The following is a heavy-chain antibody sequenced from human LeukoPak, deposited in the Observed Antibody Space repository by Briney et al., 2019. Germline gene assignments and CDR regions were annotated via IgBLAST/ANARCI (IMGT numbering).Heavy chain of an antibody. Sequence: QTGGSLRLSCAASGFTFDDYAMPWVRQAPGKGLEWVSGISWNSGNIDYADSVKGRFTISRDNAKNSPYLQMNSLRAEDTAFYYCAKDTGAYDSPFDYWGQGTLVTVSS. D-gene: IGHD5-12*01. CDR3: AKDTGAYDSPFDY. CDR1: GFTFDDYA. CDR2: ISWNSGNI. J-gene: IGHJ4*02. V-gene: IGHV3-9*01.